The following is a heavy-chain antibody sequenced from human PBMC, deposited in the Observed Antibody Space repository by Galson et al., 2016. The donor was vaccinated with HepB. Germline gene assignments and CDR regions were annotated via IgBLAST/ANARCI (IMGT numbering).Heavy chain of an antibody. V-gene: IGHV3-74*01. CDR3: ARAGFKGFSNGMDV. D-gene: IGHD2/OR15-2a*01. CDR2: INTDGSRT. CDR1: GFTFSSYW. Sequence: SLRLSCAASGFTFSSYWMHWVRQAPGRGLVWVSRINTDGSRTNYADSVKGRVTISRDNAKYTLYLQMNSLRAEDTAVYYCARAGFKGFSNGMDVWGQGTAVTVSS. J-gene: IGHJ6*02.